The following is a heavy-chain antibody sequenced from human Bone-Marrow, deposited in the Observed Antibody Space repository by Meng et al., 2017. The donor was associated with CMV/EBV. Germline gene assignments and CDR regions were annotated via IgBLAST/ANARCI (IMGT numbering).Heavy chain of an antibody. J-gene: IGHJ4*02. CDR3: AGGAARFGY. Sequence: GGSLRLSCAASGFTFSSYEMNWVRQAPGKGLEWVASIKQDGSEKHYVDSVKGRFTISRDNAKNSLYLQMNSLRAEDTAVYYCAGGAARFGYWGQGTLVTVSS. V-gene: IGHV3-7*04. CDR2: IKQDGSEK. D-gene: IGHD6-6*01. CDR1: GFTFSSYE.